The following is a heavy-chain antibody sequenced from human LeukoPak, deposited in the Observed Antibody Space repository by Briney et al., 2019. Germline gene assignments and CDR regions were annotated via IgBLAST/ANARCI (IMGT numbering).Heavy chain of an antibody. Sequence: GGSLRLSCAASGFTLSSYWMSWVRQPPGKGLEWVANIKQDGSEKYYVDSVKGRFTISRDNAKNSVYLQMNSLRGEDTGVYYWARELGYYGSGIVWGQGALVSVSS. D-gene: IGHD3-10*01. CDR3: ARELGYYGSGIV. CDR2: IKQDGSEK. J-gene: IGHJ4*02. V-gene: IGHV3-7*03. CDR1: GFTLSSYW.